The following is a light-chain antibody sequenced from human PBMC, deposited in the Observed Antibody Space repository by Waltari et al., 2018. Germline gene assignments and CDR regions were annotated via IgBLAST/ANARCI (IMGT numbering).Light chain of an antibody. J-gene: IGLJ3*02. CDR2: GDK. CDR3: AAWDDSLNGRV. CDR1: SPNLGSNT. Sequence: QSVLTQPPSASGTPGQRVTIPCSGSSPNLGSNTVNWYQHLPGTAPKLLIYGDKQRPSGVPDRFSGSKSGTSASLAISGLQSEDEADYYCAAWDDSLNGRVFGGGTKLTVL. V-gene: IGLV1-44*01.